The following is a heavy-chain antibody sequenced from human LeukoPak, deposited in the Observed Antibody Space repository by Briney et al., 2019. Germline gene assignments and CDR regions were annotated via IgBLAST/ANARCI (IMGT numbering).Heavy chain of an antibody. CDR3: ARVMAAAGNYYYYYMDV. CDR1: GYTFTGYY. D-gene: IGHD6-13*01. CDR2: INPNSGGT. J-gene: IGHJ6*03. Sequence: ASVKVSCKASGYTFTGYYMHWVRQAPGQGLEWMGWINPNSGGTNYAQKFRGRVTMTRDTSISTAYMELSRPRSDDTAVYYCARVMAAAGNYYYYYMDVWGKGTTVTVSS. V-gene: IGHV1-2*02.